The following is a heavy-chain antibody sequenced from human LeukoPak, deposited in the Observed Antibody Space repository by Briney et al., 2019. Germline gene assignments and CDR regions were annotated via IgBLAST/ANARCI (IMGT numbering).Heavy chain of an antibody. D-gene: IGHD6-13*01. CDR3: AREQLVIGFDP. Sequence: GGSLRLSCAASGFTFSSYSMNWVRQAPGKGLEWVSSISSSSSYIYYADSVKGRFTISRDNSKNTLYLQMNSLRAEDTAVYYCAREQLVIGFDPWGQGTLVTVSS. V-gene: IGHV3-21*01. CDR1: GFTFSSYS. J-gene: IGHJ5*02. CDR2: ISSSSSYI.